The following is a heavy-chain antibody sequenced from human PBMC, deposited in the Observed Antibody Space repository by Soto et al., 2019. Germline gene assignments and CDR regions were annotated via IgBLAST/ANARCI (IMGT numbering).Heavy chain of an antibody. J-gene: IGHJ5*02. V-gene: IGHV4-59*01. CDR2: IYYSGST. CDR1: GGSISSYY. D-gene: IGHD5-12*01. Sequence: SSETLSLTCTVSGGSISSYYWSWIRQPPGKGLEWIGYIYYSGSTNYNPSLKSRVTISVDTSKNQFSLKLSSVTAADTAVYYCARAVEMATISFDPWGQGTLVTVSS. CDR3: ARAVEMATISFDP.